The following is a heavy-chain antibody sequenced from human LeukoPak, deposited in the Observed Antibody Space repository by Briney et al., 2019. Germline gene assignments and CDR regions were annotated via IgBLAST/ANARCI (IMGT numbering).Heavy chain of an antibody. D-gene: IGHD3-3*01. CDR2: TSFDGSDK. CDR3: AKDPSLRFLEWLPYFDY. J-gene: IGHJ4*02. CDR1: GFTFSSYA. Sequence: PGGSLRLSCAASGFTFSSYAMHWVRQAPGKGLEWVAVTSFDGSDKFYADSVKGRFTISRDNSKNTLYLQMNSLRAEDTAVYYCAKDPSLRFLEWLPYFDYWGQGTLVTVSS. V-gene: IGHV3-30*04.